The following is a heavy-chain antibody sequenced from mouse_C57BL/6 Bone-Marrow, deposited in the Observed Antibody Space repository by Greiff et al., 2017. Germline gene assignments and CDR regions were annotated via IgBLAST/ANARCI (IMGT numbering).Heavy chain of an antibody. J-gene: IGHJ1*03. CDR2: IDPNSGGM. CDR3: ARSAYSNYVGYFDV. D-gene: IGHD2-5*01. CDR1: GYTFTSYW. V-gene: IGHV1-72*01. Sequence: QAHVKQPGAELVKPGPSVNLSCKPSGYTFTSYWMHWVKQRPGRGLEGIGRIDPNSGGMKYNEKFKSKATLTVDKPSSTAYMQLSSLTSEDSAVYYCARSAYSNYVGYFDVWGTGTTVTVSS.